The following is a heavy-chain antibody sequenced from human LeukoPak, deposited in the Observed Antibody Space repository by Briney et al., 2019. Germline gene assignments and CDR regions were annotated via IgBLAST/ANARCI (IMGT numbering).Heavy chain of an antibody. Sequence: GGSLRLSCAASGFTFSESWMSWVRQAPGQGPEWVAAIKADGSEEDYVDSVKGRFTISRDNAKNSLYLQMNSLRVEDTAVYYCATYTNWVAGDVWGQGTTISVSS. J-gene: IGHJ6*02. CDR3: ATYTNWVAGDV. V-gene: IGHV3-7*01. CDR1: GFTFSESW. CDR2: IKADGSEE. D-gene: IGHD1-1*01.